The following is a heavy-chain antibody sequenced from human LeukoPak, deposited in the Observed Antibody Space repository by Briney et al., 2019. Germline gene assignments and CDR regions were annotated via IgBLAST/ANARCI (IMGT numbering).Heavy chain of an antibody. CDR2: ISSSSSYI. Sequence: GSLRLSCAASGFTFSSYSMNWVRQAPGKGLEWVSSISSSSSYIYYADSVKGRFTISRDNSKNTLYLQMNSLRAEDTAVYYCASEYYDFWSGYHPGSEPDFDYWGQGTLVTVSS. V-gene: IGHV3-21*01. J-gene: IGHJ4*02. CDR1: GFTFSSYS. D-gene: IGHD3-3*01. CDR3: ASEYYDFWSGYHPGSEPDFDY.